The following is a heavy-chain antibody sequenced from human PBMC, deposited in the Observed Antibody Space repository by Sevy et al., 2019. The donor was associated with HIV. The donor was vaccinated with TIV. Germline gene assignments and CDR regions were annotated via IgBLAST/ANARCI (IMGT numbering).Heavy chain of an antibody. Sequence: GGSLRLSCAVSGFTLSNYWMSWVRQAPGKGLEWVANIDQDGSDRYYVDSVKGRFTISRDNAKNSLYLQMNSQRAEDTAVYYCARDLFSGSYYENYWGQGTLVTVSS. CDR1: GFTLSNYW. D-gene: IGHD1-26*01. CDR3: ARDLFSGSYYENY. J-gene: IGHJ4*02. V-gene: IGHV3-7*01. CDR2: IDQDGSDR.